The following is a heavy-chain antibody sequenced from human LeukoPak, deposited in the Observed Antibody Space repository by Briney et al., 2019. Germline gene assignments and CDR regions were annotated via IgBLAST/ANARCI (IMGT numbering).Heavy chain of an antibody. CDR2: IYSGGST. V-gene: IGHV3-66*01. J-gene: IGHJ1*01. CDR1: GFSVSNNY. Sequence: GGSLRLSCAVSGFSVSNNYMSWVRQAPGKGLEWVSVIYSGGSTFYADSVKGRFTISRDNSKNTLYLQMNSLRAEDTAVYYCASDSYSPEYFQHWGQGTLVTVSS. CDR3: ASDSYSPEYFQH. D-gene: IGHD2-15*01.